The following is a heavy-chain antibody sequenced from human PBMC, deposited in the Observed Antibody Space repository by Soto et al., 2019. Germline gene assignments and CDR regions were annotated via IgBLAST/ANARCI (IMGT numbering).Heavy chain of an antibody. J-gene: IGHJ3*01. CDR3: ARARWCDPFDV. CDR2: IFHGGNT. V-gene: IGHV4-38-2*01. Sequence: SETLSLTCAVSGFFISSGNYGGWIRKPPGKGLEWIGSIFHGGNTYYNPSLKSRVTISVDMSKNQFSLKLNSVTAADTAVYYCARARWCDPFDVWGQGTVVTVSS. CDR1: GFFISSGNY. D-gene: IGHD2-21*01.